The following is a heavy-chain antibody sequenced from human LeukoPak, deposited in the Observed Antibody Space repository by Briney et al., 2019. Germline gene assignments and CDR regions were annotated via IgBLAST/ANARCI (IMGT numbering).Heavy chain of an antibody. CDR3: ARGQLVPVY. J-gene: IGHJ4*02. CDR1: GFTFSSYA. CDR2: ISYDGSNK. V-gene: IGHV3-30*04. D-gene: IGHD6-13*01. Sequence: PGGSLRLSCAASGFTFSSYAMHWVRQAPGKGLEWVAVISYDGSNKYYADSVKGRFTISSDNSKNTLYLQMNSLRAEDTAVYYCARGQLVPVYWGQGTLVTVSS.